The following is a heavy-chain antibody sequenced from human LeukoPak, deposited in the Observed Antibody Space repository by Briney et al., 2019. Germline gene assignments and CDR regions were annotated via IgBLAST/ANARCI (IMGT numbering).Heavy chain of an antibody. V-gene: IGHV3-23*01. CDR3: AKIPSIVVVITTVDY. CDR2: ISGSGGST. CDR1: GFTFSSYA. D-gene: IGHD3-22*01. Sequence: GFLRLSCAASGFTFSSYAMSWVRQAPGKGLEWVSAISGSGGSTYYADPVKGRFTISRDNSKNTLYLQMNSLRAEDTAVYYCAKIPSIVVVITTVDYWGQGTLVTVSS. J-gene: IGHJ4*02.